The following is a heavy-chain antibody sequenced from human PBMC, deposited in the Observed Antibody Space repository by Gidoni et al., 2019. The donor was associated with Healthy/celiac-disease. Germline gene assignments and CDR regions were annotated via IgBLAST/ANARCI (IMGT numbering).Heavy chain of an antibody. CDR3: AKVGTGILSWFDP. J-gene: IGHJ5*02. CDR1: GFTFSSYA. Sequence: EVQLLESGGGLVQPGGSLRLSCAASGFTFSSYAMSWVRQAPGKGLEWVSAISGSGGSTYYADAVKGRLTISRDNSKNTLYLQMNSLRAEDTAVYYCAKVGTGILSWFDPWGQGTLVTVSS. V-gene: IGHV3-23*01. CDR2: ISGSGGST.